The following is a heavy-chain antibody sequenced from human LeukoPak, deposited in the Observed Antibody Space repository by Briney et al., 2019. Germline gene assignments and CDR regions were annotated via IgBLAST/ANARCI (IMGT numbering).Heavy chain of an antibody. V-gene: IGHV1-46*01. Sequence: ASVMVSCKASGYTFTSYYMHWVRQAPGQGLEWMGIINPSGGSTSYAQKFQGRVTMTRDTSTSTVYMELGSLRSEDTAVYYCARDLFNYYDSSGADYWGQGTLVTVSS. J-gene: IGHJ4*02. CDR1: GYTFTSYY. CDR3: ARDLFNYYDSSGADY. CDR2: INPSGGST. D-gene: IGHD3-22*01.